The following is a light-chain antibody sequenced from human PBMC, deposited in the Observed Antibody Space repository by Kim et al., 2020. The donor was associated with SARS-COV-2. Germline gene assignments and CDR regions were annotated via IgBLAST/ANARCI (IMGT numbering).Light chain of an antibody. CDR1: SGDIGGYQY. V-gene: IGLV2-14*01. J-gene: IGLJ3*02. CDR3: SSNASSTTLV. CDR2: EVT. Sequence: GQALTISGTGTSGDIGGYQYASWYQQHPGKAPKLIISEVTKRPSGVSKRFSGSKSGNTASLTISGLQAEDEADYSCSSNASSTTLVFGGGTKVTVL.